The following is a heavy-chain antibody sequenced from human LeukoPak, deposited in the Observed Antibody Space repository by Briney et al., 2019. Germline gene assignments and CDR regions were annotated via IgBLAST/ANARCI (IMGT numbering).Heavy chain of an antibody. CDR3: ATERVYDYVWGSSNY. CDR2: INHSGST. Sequence: SETLSLTCAVSGGSLSGYYWTWIRQPPGKGLEWIGEINHSGSTIYNPSLKSRVTISVDTSKNQFSLKLSSVTAADTAVYYCATERVYDYVWGSSNYWGQGTLVTVSS. J-gene: IGHJ4*02. D-gene: IGHD3-16*01. V-gene: IGHV4-34*01. CDR1: GGSLSGYY.